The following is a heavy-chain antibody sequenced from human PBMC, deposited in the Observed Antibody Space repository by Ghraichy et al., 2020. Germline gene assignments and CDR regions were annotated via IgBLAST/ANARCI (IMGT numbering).Heavy chain of an antibody. J-gene: IGHJ6*03. Sequence: SVKVSCKASGGTFSSYAISWVRQAPGQGLEWMGGIIPIFGTANYAQKFQGRVTITADESTSTAYMELSSLRSEDTAVYYCARTPDYYGSHYMDVWGKGTTVTVSS. D-gene: IGHD3-10*01. CDR3: ARTPDYYGSHYMDV. CDR1: GGTFSSYA. CDR2: IIPIFGTA. V-gene: IGHV1-69*13.